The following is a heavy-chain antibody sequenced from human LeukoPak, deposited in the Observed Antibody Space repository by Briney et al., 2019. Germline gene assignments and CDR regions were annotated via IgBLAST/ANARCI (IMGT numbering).Heavy chain of an antibody. D-gene: IGHD3-10*02. CDR2: ITSGSSHI. Sequence: GGSLRLSCAASGFTFSSYNMNWVRQTPGQGLEWVSSITSGSSHIYYADSVKGRFTISRDNAKSSLYLQMNSLRAEDTAVYYCAELGITMIGGVWGKGTTVTISS. V-gene: IGHV3-21*01. J-gene: IGHJ6*04. CDR1: GFTFSSYN. CDR3: AELGITMIGGV.